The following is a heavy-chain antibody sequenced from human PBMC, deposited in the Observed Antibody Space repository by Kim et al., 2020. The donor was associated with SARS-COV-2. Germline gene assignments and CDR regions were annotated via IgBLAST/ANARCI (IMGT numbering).Heavy chain of an antibody. Sequence: GGSLRLSCAASGFTFDDYAMHWVRQAPGKGLEWVSGISWNSGSIGYADSVKGRFTISRDNAKNSLYLQMNSLRAEDTALYYCAKDMGGLGSDYILSYGM. CDR2: ISWNSGSI. D-gene: IGHD3-10*01. CDR1: GFTFDDYA. CDR3: AKDMGGLGSDYILSYGM. J-gene: IGHJ6*01. V-gene: IGHV3-9*01.